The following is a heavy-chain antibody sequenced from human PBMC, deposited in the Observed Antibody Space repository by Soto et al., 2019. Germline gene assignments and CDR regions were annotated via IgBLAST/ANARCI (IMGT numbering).Heavy chain of an antibody. Sequence: EVQLVESGGGLVQPGGSLRLSCAASGFTFSAYWMHWVRQPPGKGLVWVSSINSDGSSTTYADFVKGRLTISRGNAKNTLYLQVNSLRAEDTAVYYCARGGGRYLDSWGQGTLVTVSS. J-gene: IGHJ4*02. V-gene: IGHV3-74*01. CDR2: INSDGSST. CDR1: GFTFSAYW. CDR3: ARGGGRYLDS. D-gene: IGHD3-16*01.